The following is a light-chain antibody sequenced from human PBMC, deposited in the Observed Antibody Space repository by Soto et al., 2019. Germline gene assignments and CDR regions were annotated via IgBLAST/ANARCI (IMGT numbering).Light chain of an antibody. CDR2: EVS. CDR3: CSYAGDYTLV. J-gene: IGLJ3*02. V-gene: IGLV2-11*01. Sequence: QSALTQPASVSGSPGQSITISCTGTSSDVGGYNYVSWYQQHPGKAPKLMIYEVSKRPSGVPDRFSGSKSGNTASLTISGLQAEDEADYYCCSYAGDYTLVFGGGTKLTVL. CDR1: SSDVGGYNY.